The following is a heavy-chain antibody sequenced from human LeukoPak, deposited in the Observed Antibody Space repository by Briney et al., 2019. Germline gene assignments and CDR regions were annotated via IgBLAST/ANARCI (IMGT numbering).Heavy chain of an antibody. D-gene: IGHD3-16*01. Sequence: GGSLRLSCAASEFTFSSYAMQWVRQAPGKGLEWVSYITTTSSYTNSADSLKGRFTISRDNAKNSLYLQMNSLRAEDTAVYFCARAYGGKFDYWGQGTLVTVSS. CDR3: ARAYGGKFDY. CDR2: ITTTSSYT. CDR1: EFTFSSYA. V-gene: IGHV3-21*05. J-gene: IGHJ4*02.